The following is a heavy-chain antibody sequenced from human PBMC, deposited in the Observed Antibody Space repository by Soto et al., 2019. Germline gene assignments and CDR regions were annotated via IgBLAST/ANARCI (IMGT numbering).Heavy chain of an antibody. J-gene: IGHJ4*02. V-gene: IGHV4-59*08. CDR2: IYYSGST. CDR3: ARLRYYYDSSGYDY. D-gene: IGHD3-22*01. Sequence: PSETLSLTCTVSGGSISSYYWSWIRQPPGKGLEWIGYIYYSGSTNYNPSLKSRVTISEDTSKNQLSMKLSSVTAADTVFYFCARLRYYYDSSGYDYWGQGTLVTVSS. CDR1: GGSISSYY.